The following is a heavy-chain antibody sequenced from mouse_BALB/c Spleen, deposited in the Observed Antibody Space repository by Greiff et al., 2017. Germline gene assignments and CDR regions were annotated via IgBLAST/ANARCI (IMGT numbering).Heavy chain of an antibody. Sequence: EVKLQESGPGLVKPSQSLSLTCTVTGYSITSDYAWNWIRQFPGNKLEWMGYISYSGSTSYNPSLKSRISITRDTSKNQFFLQLNSVTTEDTATYYCARSYGSLYYYAMDYWGQGTSVTVSS. V-gene: IGHV3-2*02. CDR2: ISYSGST. CDR3: ARSYGSLYYYAMDY. J-gene: IGHJ4*01. CDR1: GYSITSDYA. D-gene: IGHD1-1*01.